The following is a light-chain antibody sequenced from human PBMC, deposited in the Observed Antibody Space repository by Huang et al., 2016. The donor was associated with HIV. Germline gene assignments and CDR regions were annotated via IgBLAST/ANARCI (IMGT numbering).Light chain of an antibody. CDR3: QQYNSWPPLFT. J-gene: IGKJ3*01. Sequence: EVLLTQSPATLSVSPGERATLSCRASQSVSTNFDWYQQKPGQAPGRLIYGASTRATGGPARFSGSGSGTEFTLTISSLQSEDSAVYYCQQYNSWPPLFTFGPGTKVDIK. CDR2: GAS. CDR1: QSVSTN. V-gene: IGKV3-15*01.